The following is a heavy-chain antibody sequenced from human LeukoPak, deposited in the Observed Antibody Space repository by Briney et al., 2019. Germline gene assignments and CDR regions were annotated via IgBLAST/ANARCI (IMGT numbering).Heavy chain of an antibody. CDR3: ATGIAAAGLFDY. CDR2: MNPNSGNT. D-gene: IGHD6-13*01. CDR1: GYTFTSYG. Sequence: RASVKVSCTASGYTFTSYGISWVRQATGQGLEWMGWMNPNSGNTGYAQKFQGRVTITRNTSISTAYMELSSLRSEDTAVYYCATGIAAAGLFDYWGQGTLVTVSS. J-gene: IGHJ4*02. V-gene: IGHV1-8*03.